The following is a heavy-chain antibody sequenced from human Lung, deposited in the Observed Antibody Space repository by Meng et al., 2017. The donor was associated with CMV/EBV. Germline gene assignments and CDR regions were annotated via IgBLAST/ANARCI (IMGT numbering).Heavy chain of an antibody. CDR1: GYTFGSYG. D-gene: IGHD2-15*01. Sequence: QVHLMLSGPEVKKAGASVRVSCKASGYTFGSYGICWVRQAPGQGLEWMGWFVNYVDTYPAPKFQGRVTMTTDTHTNTAFMELRSLTSDDTAVYYCASGTPGRSYCDYWGQGTLVTVSS. CDR3: ASGTPGRSYCDY. CDR2: FVNYVDT. V-gene: IGHV1-18*01. J-gene: IGHJ4*02.